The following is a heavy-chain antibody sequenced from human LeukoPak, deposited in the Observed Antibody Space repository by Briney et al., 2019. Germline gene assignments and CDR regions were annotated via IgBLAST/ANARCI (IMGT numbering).Heavy chain of an antibody. V-gene: IGHV4-4*02. Sequence: SGTLSLTCAVSGGSISRGHWWSWVRQPPGKGLEWIGEIDQSGSTNYNPSLKSRVTISVDNSKNQFSLKLTSVTAADTAVYYCTRNGDYCLDYWGQGTLVTVSS. J-gene: IGHJ4*02. CDR3: TRNGDYCLDY. D-gene: IGHD2-21*01. CDR2: IDQSGST. CDR1: GGSISRGHW.